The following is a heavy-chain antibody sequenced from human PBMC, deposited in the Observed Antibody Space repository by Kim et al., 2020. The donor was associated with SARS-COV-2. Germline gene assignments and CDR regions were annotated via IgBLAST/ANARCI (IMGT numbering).Heavy chain of an antibody. CDR3: ASQGWLAPKENYFDY. V-gene: IGHV3-48*02. D-gene: IGHD6-19*01. Sequence: DSGKGRCTIARDNAKNSLYLQMNSLRDEDTAVYYCASQGWLAPKENYFDYWGQGTLVTVSS. J-gene: IGHJ4*02.